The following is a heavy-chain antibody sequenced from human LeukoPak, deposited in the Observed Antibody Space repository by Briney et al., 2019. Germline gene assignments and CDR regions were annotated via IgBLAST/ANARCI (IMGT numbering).Heavy chain of an antibody. CDR1: GGSFSGYY. J-gene: IGHJ6*02. D-gene: IGHD5-18*01. Sequence: PSETLSLTCAVYGGSFSGYYWSWIRQPPGKGLEWIGEINHSGSTNYNPSLKSRVTISVDTSKNQFSLKLSSVTAADTAVYYSARTRDTASVYYGMDVWGQGTTVTVSS. CDR2: INHSGST. V-gene: IGHV4-34*01. CDR3: ARTRDTASVYYGMDV.